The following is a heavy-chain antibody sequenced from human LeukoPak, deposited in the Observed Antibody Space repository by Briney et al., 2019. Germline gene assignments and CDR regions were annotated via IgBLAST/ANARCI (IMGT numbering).Heavy chain of an antibody. Sequence: GGPLRLSCAASGFTFSSYAMSWVRQAPGKGLEWVSAIIGSAYSTYYAHSVKGRFTISRDNSKNTLYLQMNSLRAEDTAVYYCAKETVAAPPIDYWGQGTLVTVSS. D-gene: IGHD6-19*01. V-gene: IGHV3-23*01. CDR1: GFTFSSYA. CDR3: AKETVAAPPIDY. CDR2: IIGSAYST. J-gene: IGHJ4*02.